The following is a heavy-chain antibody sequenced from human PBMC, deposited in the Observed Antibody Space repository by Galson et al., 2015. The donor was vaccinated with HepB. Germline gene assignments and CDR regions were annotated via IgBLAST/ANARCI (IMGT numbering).Heavy chain of an antibody. CDR2: ISGSGGST. V-gene: IGHV3-23*01. CDR1: GFTFSSYA. CDR3: AKDLGRIRGVGIDY. D-gene: IGHD3-16*01. J-gene: IGHJ4*02. Sequence: SLRLSCAASGFTFSSYAMSWVRQAPGKGLEWVSAISGSGGSTYYADSVKGRFTNSRDNSKNTLYLQMNSLRAEDTAVYYCAKDLGRIRGVGIDYWGQGTLVTVSS.